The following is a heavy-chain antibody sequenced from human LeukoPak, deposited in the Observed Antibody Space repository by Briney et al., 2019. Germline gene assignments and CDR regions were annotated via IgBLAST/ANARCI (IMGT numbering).Heavy chain of an antibody. CDR1: GFTFSSYS. J-gene: IGHJ4*02. CDR3: ARGYVWGSYRYSTPTSFDY. D-gene: IGHD3-16*02. Sequence: PGGSLRLSCAASGFTFSSYSMNWVRQAPGKGLEWVSSISSSSSYIYYADSVKGRFTISRDNAKNSLYLQMNSLRAEDTAVYYCARGYVWGSYRYSTPTSFDYWGQGTLVTVSS. CDR2: ISSSSSYI. V-gene: IGHV3-21*01.